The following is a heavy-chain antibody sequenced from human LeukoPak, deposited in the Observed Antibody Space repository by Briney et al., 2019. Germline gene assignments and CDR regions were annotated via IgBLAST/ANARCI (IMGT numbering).Heavy chain of an antibody. V-gene: IGHV1-46*01. CDR2: INPSGGST. CDR3: ARWGASGLALIYYYGMDV. D-gene: IGHD3/OR15-3a*01. J-gene: IGHJ6*02. Sequence: SVKVSCKASGYTFSRYYMHWVRQAPGQGLEWMGIINPSGGSTSYAQKFQGRVAMTRDTSTRIVYMELSSLRSEDTAVYYCARWGASGLALIYYYGMDVWGQGTTVTVSS. CDR1: GYTFSRYY.